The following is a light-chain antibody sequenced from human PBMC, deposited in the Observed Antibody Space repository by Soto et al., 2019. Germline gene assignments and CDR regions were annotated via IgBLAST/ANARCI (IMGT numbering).Light chain of an antibody. V-gene: IGKV1-27*01. Sequence: DIQMTQSPSSLSASVGDRVTITCRASQGVSNYLAWYQQKPGKGPKLLIYAASILESGVPSRFSGSGSGTDFTLTISSLQPEDVATYYCQKYDSSPYTFGQGTNLEIK. CDR3: QKYDSSPYT. CDR2: AAS. CDR1: QGVSNY. J-gene: IGKJ2*01.